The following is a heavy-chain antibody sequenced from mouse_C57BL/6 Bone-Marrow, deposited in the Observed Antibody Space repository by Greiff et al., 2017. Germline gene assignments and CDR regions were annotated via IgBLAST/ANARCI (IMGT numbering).Heavy chain of an antibody. CDR2: FHPYNDDT. CDR3: ARGYYGSSPWFAY. J-gene: IGHJ3*01. CDR1: GYTFTTYP. V-gene: IGHV1-47*01. D-gene: IGHD1-1*01. Sequence: QVQLQQSGAELVKPGASVKMSCKASGYTFTTYPIEWMKQNHGKSLEWIGNFHPYNDDTKYNEKFKGKATLTVEKSSSSVYLELSRLTSDDAAVYYGARGYYGSSPWFAYWGQGTLVTVSA.